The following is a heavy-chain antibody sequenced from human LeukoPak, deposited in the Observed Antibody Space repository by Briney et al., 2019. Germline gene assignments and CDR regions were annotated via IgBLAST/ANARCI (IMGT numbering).Heavy chain of an antibody. V-gene: IGHV1-18*01. CDR2: ISAYNGNT. CDR3: ARDLQNYDYVWGSYREFDY. D-gene: IGHD3-16*02. Sequence: ASVKVSCKASGYTFTSYGISWVRQAPGQGLEWMGWISAYNGNTNYAQKLQGRVTMTTDTSTSTAYMELRSLRSDDTAVYYCARDLQNYDYVWGSYREFDYWGQGALVTVSS. CDR1: GYTFTSYG. J-gene: IGHJ4*02.